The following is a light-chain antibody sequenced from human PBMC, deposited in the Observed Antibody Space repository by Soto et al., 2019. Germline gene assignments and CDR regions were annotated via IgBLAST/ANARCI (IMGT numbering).Light chain of an antibody. CDR3: QQYYSYPYT. Sequence: AIRMTQSPSSFSASTGDRVTITCRASQGISSYLAWYQQKPGKAPKLLIYAASTLQSGVPSRFSGSGSGTDFTLTISCLQSVDFATYYCQQYYSYPYTFGQGTKLKIK. V-gene: IGKV1-8*01. CDR1: QGISSY. J-gene: IGKJ2*01. CDR2: AAS.